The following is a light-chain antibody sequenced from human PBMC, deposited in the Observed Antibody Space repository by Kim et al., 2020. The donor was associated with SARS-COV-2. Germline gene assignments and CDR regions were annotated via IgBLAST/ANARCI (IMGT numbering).Light chain of an antibody. V-gene: IGKV1-39*01. Sequence: DIQMTQSPSSLSASVGDRVTITCRASQSISSYLNWYQQKPGKAPKLLIYAASSLQSGVPSRFSGSESVTDFTLTISSLQPEDFATYYCQQSYSTPYTFGQGTKLEI. CDR1: QSISSY. CDR3: QQSYSTPYT. J-gene: IGKJ2*01. CDR2: AAS.